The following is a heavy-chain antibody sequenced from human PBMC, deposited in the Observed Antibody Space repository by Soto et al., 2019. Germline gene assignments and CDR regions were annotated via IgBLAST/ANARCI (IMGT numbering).Heavy chain of an antibody. CDR2: IYYSGST. V-gene: IGHV4-39*07. Sequence: PSETLSLTCTVSGGSISSSSYYWGWIRQPPGKGLEWIGSIYYSGSTYYNPSLKSRVTISVDTSKNQFSLKLSSVTAADTAVYYCARGYDSSGYYGYYFDYWGQGTLVTVSS. CDR1: GGSISSSSYY. D-gene: IGHD3-22*01. CDR3: ARGYDSSGYYGYYFDY. J-gene: IGHJ4*02.